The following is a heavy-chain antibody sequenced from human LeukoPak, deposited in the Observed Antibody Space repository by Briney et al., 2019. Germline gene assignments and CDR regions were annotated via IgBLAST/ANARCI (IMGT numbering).Heavy chain of an antibody. Sequence: GGSLRLSCAASGFTFSSYAMHWVRQAPGKGLEWVAVISYDGSNKYYADSVKGRFTISRDNSKNTLYLQMNSLRAEDTAVYYCASLQIDYWGQGALVTVSS. CDR3: ASLQIDY. CDR2: ISYDGSNK. V-gene: IGHV3-30-3*01. J-gene: IGHJ4*02. CDR1: GFTFSSYA. D-gene: IGHD4-11*01.